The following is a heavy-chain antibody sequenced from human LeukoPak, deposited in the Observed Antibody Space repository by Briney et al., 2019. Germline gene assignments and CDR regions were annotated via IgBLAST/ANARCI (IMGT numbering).Heavy chain of an antibody. Sequence: GGSLRLSCAGSGFTFSNSAMSWVRQAPGKGLEWVGRIRNKANSYTTEYAASVKGRFTISRDDSKNSLYLQMNSLKTEDTAVYYCASALKSTGTTTVVDYWGQGTLVTVSS. CDR3: ASALKSTGTTTVVDY. D-gene: IGHD1-1*01. V-gene: IGHV3-72*01. CDR1: GFTFSNSA. CDR2: IRNKANSYTT. J-gene: IGHJ4*02.